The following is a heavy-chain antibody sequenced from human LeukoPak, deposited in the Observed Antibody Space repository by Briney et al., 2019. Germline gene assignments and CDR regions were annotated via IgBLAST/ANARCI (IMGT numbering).Heavy chain of an antibody. CDR3: ARADGSYLDY. CDR1: GGYISSYY. Sequence: SETLSLTCSVSGGYISSYYWSWIRQPAGKGLESIGHISTSGSTNYNPSLKSRVTMSVDTSKNQFSLKLSSVTAADTAVYYCARADGSYLDYWGQGTLVTVSS. D-gene: IGHD1-26*01. V-gene: IGHV4-4*07. J-gene: IGHJ4*02. CDR2: ISTSGST.